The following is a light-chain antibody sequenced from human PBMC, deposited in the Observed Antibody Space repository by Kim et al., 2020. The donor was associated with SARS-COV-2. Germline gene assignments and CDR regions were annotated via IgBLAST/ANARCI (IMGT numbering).Light chain of an antibody. CDR1: NIGSKS. CDR2: YDS. Sequence: APGKTARITCGGNNIGSKSVHWYQQKPGQAPVLVIYYDSDRPSGIPERFSGSNSGNTATLTIKRVEAGDEADYYCQVWDSSSDHWVFGGGTKLTVL. V-gene: IGLV3-21*04. CDR3: QVWDSSSDHWV. J-gene: IGLJ3*02.